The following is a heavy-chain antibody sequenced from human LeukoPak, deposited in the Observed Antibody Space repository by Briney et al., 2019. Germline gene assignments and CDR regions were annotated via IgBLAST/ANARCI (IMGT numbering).Heavy chain of an antibody. CDR3: ARENVARYWYFDL. CDR2: IHASGNT. Sequence: SETLSLTCTVSGGSISTYHWSWIRQPAGKALEWIGRIHASGNTNYNPSLKSRVTLSVDTSKNQFSLKLNSVTAADTAVYYCARENVARYWYFDLWGRGTLVTVSS. J-gene: IGHJ2*01. V-gene: IGHV4-4*07. CDR1: GGSISTYH.